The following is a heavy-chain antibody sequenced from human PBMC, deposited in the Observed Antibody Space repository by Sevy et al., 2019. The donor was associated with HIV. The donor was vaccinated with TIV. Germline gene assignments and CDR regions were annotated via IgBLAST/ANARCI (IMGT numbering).Heavy chain of an antibody. CDR3: AREATGAFDY. J-gene: IGHJ4*02. D-gene: IGHD5-12*01. V-gene: IGHV4-59*01. Sequence: SETLSLTCTVSGGSITTYYWSWIRQPPGKGLEWIGYIQYSGRTNYNPSLKSRLTISVDTSKNQLSLKLTSVTAADTAVYYCAREATGAFDYWGQGTLVTVSS. CDR1: GGSITTYY. CDR2: IQYSGRT.